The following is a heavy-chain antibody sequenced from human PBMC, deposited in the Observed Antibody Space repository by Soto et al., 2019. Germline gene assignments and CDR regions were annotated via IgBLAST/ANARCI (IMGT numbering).Heavy chain of an antibody. V-gene: IGHV4-30-4*01. CDR2: IYYSGST. CDR3: ASPGVPAAKYYYGMGV. J-gene: IGHJ6*02. Sequence: SETLSLTCTVSGGSISSGDYYWSWIRQPPGKGLEWIGYIYYSGSTYYNPSLKSRVTISVDTSKNQFSLKLSSVTAADTAVYYCASPGVPAAKYYYGMGVWGQGTTVTVSS. D-gene: IGHD2-2*01. CDR1: GGSISSGDYY.